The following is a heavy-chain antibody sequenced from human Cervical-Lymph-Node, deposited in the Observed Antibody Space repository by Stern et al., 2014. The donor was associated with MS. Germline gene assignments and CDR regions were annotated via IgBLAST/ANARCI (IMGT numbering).Heavy chain of an antibody. CDR1: GYNFTSYW. CDR3: ARHCAKREQCAFDY. J-gene: IGHJ4*02. D-gene: IGHD6-19*01. Sequence: EVQLVESGAEVKKPGESLKISCKGSGYNFTSYWIGWVRQMPGNGLEWMGIIYPGDSDTRYGPSFQGEVTISADKSISTAYLQWSSLKASDAAMYYCARHCAKREQCAFDYWGQGTLVTVSS. CDR2: IYPGDSDT. V-gene: IGHV5-51*01.